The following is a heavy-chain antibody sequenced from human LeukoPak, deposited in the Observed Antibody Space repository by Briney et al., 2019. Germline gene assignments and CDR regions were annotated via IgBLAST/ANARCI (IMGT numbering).Heavy chain of an antibody. V-gene: IGHV1-8*01. D-gene: IGHD3-3*02. Sequence: ASVKVSCKASGYTFTSYDINWVRQATGQGLEWMGWMNPNRGNTGYAQKFQGRVTMTRNTSISTAYMELSSLRSEDTAVYYCARPSIRARAFDIWGQGTMVTVSS. CDR3: ARPSIRARAFDI. CDR2: MNPNRGNT. CDR1: GYTFTSYD. J-gene: IGHJ3*02.